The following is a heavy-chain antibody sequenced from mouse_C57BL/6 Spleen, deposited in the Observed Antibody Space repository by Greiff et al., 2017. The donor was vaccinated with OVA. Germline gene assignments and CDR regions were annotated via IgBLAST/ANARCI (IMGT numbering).Heavy chain of an antibody. D-gene: IGHD2-2*01. CDR2: IYPRSGNT. J-gene: IGHJ2*01. V-gene: IGHV1-81*01. Sequence: QVQLQQPGTELVKPGASVKLSCKASGYTFTSFGISWVKQRTGQGLEWIGEIYPRSGNTYYNEKFKGKATLTADKSSSTAYMELRSLTSEDSAVYFCARSLYGYDGIFDYWGQGTTLTVSS. CDR1: GYTFTSFG. CDR3: ARSLYGYDGIFDY.